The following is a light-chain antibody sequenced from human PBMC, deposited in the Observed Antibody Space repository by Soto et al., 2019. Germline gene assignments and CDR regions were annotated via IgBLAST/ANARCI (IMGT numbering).Light chain of an antibody. CDR2: DDS. Sequence: QSALTQPRSVSGSPGQSVTISCTGTSSDVGGYNYVSWYQQHPGKAPKLMIYDDSKRPSGVPDRFSGSKSGNTASLTISGLQAEDVADYYCCSYAGSYPVVFGGGTKVTVL. CDR3: CSYAGSYPVV. J-gene: IGLJ2*01. V-gene: IGLV2-11*01. CDR1: SSDVGGYNY.